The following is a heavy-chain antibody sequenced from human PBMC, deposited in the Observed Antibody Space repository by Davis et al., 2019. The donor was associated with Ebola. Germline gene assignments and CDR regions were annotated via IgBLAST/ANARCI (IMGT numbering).Heavy chain of an antibody. V-gene: IGHV1-46*01. CDR3: ARDPLAVAGRSLDY. D-gene: IGHD6-19*01. Sequence: ASAKVSCKASGYTFTTYYMHWVRQAPGQGLDWMGIINPSGGSTGYAQKFQGRVTMTRDTSTSTVYMELSSLRSEDTAVYYCARDPLAVAGRSLDYWGQGTLVTVSS. J-gene: IGHJ4*02. CDR1: GYTFTTYY. CDR2: INPSGGST.